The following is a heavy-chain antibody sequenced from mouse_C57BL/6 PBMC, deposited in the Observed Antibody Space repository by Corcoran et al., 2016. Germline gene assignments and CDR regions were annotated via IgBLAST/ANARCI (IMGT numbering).Heavy chain of an antibody. CDR2: ISYDGSN. D-gene: IGHD1-1*01. V-gene: IGHV3-6*01. CDR1: GYSITSGYY. J-gene: IGHJ3*01. Sequence: DVQLQESGPGLVKPSQSLSLTCSVTGYSITSGYYWNWIRQLPGNKLEWMGYISYDGSNNYNPSLKNRISITRDTSKNQFFLKLNSVTTEDTATYYCAREGYYGSRGFAYWGQGTLVTVSA. CDR3: AREGYYGSRGFAY.